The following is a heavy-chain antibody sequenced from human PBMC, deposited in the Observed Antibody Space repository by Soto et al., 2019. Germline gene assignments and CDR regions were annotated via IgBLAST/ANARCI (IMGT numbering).Heavy chain of an antibody. CDR2: IFWNDER. CDR3: ARALREELPIYYFDS. J-gene: IGHJ4*02. Sequence: QVTLKESGPVLVKPTETLTLTCTVSGFSLSKARTGVSWIRQPPGKALEWLPHIFWNDERSYNTSLKSRLSISRDTYKSQVVHTRTSVDPVDTGTYFCARALREELPIYYFDSWGQGTLVTVSS. D-gene: IGHD1-7*01. CDR1: GFSLSKARTG. V-gene: IGHV2-26*01.